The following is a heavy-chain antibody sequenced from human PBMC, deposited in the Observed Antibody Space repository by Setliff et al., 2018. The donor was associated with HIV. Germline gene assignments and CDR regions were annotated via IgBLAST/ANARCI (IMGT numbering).Heavy chain of an antibody. CDR3: ARFVTGYLY. J-gene: IGHJ4*02. CDR2: IYYSGST. D-gene: IGHD3-9*01. Sequence: PSETLSLTCTVSGGSISSHYWGWIRQPPGKGLEWIGSIYYSGSTYYNPSLKSRVTISVDTSKNQFSLKLSSVTAADTAVYYCARFVTGYLYWGQGTLVTVS. CDR1: GGSISSHY. V-gene: IGHV4-39*01.